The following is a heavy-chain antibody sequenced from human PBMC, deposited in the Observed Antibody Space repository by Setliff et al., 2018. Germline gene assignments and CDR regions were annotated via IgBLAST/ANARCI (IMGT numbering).Heavy chain of an antibody. CDR3: ARDPGWKQFDY. V-gene: IGHV3-7*03. J-gene: IGHJ4*02. CDR2: LKEDGSVK. Sequence: PGGSLRLSCAASGCTFSTYWMSWVRQVPGKGLEWVANLKEDGSVKYYVDSVKGRFTISRDNAKKSLYLQMNSLRAEDTAVYYCARDPGWKQFDYWGQGTLVTVSS. CDR1: GCTFSTYW. D-gene: IGHD6-19*01.